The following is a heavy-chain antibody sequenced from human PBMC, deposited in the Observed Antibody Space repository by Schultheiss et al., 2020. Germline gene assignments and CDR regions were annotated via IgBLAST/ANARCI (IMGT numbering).Heavy chain of an antibody. Sequence: GESLKISCAASGFTFSSYAMSWVRQAPGKGLEWVSAISGSGGSTYYADSVKGRFTISRDNSKNTLYLQMNSLRAEDTAVYYCASTSCYSCGMDVWGQGTTVTVSS. CDR1: GFTFSSYA. J-gene: IGHJ6*02. CDR3: ASTSCYSCGMDV. V-gene: IGHV3-23*01. D-gene: IGHD2-2*01. CDR2: ISGSGGST.